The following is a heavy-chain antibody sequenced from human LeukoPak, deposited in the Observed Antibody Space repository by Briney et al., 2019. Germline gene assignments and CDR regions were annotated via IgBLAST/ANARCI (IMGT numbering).Heavy chain of an antibody. Sequence: HWVRQAPXKGLEWVAVISYDGSNKYYADSVKGRFTISRDNSKNTLYLQMNSLRAEDTAVYYCARSGGSGSYYRGYYMDVWGKGTTVTVSS. CDR2: ISYDGSNK. V-gene: IGHV3-30*04. D-gene: IGHD3-10*01. CDR3: ARSGGSGSYYRGYYMDV. J-gene: IGHJ6*03.